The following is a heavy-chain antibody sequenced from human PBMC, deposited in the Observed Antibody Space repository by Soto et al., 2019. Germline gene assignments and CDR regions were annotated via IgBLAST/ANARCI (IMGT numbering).Heavy chain of an antibody. D-gene: IGHD5-12*01. CDR1: GDSVSSNSAA. J-gene: IGHJ3*02. CDR2: TYYRSKWYN. CDR3: ARIVATIKNAFDI. V-gene: IGHV6-1*01. Sequence: SQTLSLTCAISGDSVSSNSAAWHWIRQSPSRGLEWLGRTYYRSKWYNDYAVSVKSRITINPDTSKNQFSLQLNSVTPEDTAVYYCARIVATIKNAFDIWGQGTMVTVSS.